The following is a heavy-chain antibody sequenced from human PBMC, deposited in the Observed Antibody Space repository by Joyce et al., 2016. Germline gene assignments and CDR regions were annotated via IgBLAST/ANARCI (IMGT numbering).Heavy chain of an antibody. V-gene: IGHV4-34*02. CDR1: GGSFSAYY. CDR3: ARSLAWDTSVVIGY. J-gene: IGHJ4*02. Sequence: QVQLQQWGAGLLKPSETLSPTCAVYGGSFSAYYWSWIRQPPGKGLEWIGEVNHRGSTTYNPSLKSRVTISVDTAKNQFSLRLTSVTAADTAVYYCARSLAWDTSVVIGYWGQGTLVTVSS. D-gene: IGHD5-18*01. CDR2: VNHRGST.